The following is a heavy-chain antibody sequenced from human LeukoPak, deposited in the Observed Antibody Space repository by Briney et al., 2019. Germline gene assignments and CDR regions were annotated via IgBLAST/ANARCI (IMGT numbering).Heavy chain of an antibody. CDR1: GFTVSSNY. J-gene: IGHJ4*02. CDR3: ARLLMVRGVISDY. Sequence: SGGSLRLSCAASGFTVSSNYMSWVRQAPGKGLVWVSRINSDGSSTSYADSVKGRFTISRDNAKNTLYLQMNSLRAEDTAVYYCARLLMVRGVISDYWGQGTLVTVSS. V-gene: IGHV3-74*01. CDR2: INSDGSST. D-gene: IGHD3-10*01.